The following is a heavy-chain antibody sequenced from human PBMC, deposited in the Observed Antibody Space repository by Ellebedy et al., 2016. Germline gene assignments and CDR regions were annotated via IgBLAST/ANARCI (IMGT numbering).Heavy chain of an antibody. CDR2: IKHDGSET. CDR1: GFPFSRYW. Sequence: GGSLRLSCAASGFPFSRYWMSWVRQAPGKGLEWVANIKHDGSETYYVGSVKGRFTISRDNTKNSLYLQMNSLRAEDTAVYYCARWDYYSVDYWGQGILVPVSS. CDR3: ARWDYYSVDY. J-gene: IGHJ4*02. V-gene: IGHV3-7*01. D-gene: IGHD3-22*01.